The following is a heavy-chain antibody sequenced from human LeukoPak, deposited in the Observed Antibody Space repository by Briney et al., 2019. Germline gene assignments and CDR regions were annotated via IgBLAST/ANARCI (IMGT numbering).Heavy chain of an antibody. CDR1: GFTFSTYD. CDR2: ISYDGSSK. Sequence: GGSLRLSCAASGFTFSTYDMHWVRQAPGKGLEWVAVISYDGSSKYYADSVKGRFTISRDNSKNTLYLQMNSLGTEDTAVFYCARSPGDCWGQGTLVTASS. J-gene: IGHJ4*02. D-gene: IGHD1-14*01. V-gene: IGHV3-30-3*01. CDR3: ARSPGDC.